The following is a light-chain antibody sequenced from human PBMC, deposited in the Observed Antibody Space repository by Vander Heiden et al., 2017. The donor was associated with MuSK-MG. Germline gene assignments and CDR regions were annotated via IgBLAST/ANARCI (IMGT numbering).Light chain of an antibody. J-gene: IGLJ1*01. CDR2: DDT. CDR3: QSFDNRLSGTYV. Sequence: QSVLTQEPSVSGAPGQRVTISCSGSNSNIGAGYAVHWYQQFPGKAPKHLIYDDTSRPSGVPDRFSGSKSGISASLVITGLHVEDEADYYCQSFDNRLSGTYVFGTGTKVSVL. V-gene: IGLV1-40*01. CDR1: NSNIGAGYA.